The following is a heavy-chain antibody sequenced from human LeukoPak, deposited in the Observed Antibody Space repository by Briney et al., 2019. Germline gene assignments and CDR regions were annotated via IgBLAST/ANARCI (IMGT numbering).Heavy chain of an antibody. J-gene: IGHJ4*02. CDR3: ADGSGKARFDY. CDR1: GGSFSGYY. V-gene: IGHV4-34*01. CDR2: INHSGTT. Sequence: SETLSLTCAVYGGSFSGYYWSWIRQPPGKGLEWIGEINHSGTTNNHPSLKSRVTISVNTSKNQFSLNLSSVTAADTAVYSCADGSGKARFDYWGQGTLVTVSS. D-gene: IGHD3-10*01.